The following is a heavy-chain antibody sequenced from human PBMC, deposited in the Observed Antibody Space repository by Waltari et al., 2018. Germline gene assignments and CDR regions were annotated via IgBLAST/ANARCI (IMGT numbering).Heavy chain of an antibody. D-gene: IGHD2-15*01. CDR1: GFTISNYA. CDR3: SKGKAVGIVDWFDP. CDR2: SAGNGAT. J-gene: IGHJ5*02. Sequence: EVQLLESGGALVQPGGSLTLSCIVSGFTISNYAMTWVRQAPGKGLQWVSTSAGNGATYYADPVKGRFSTYSDISKSTLYLQMASLRAEDTAVYYCSKGKAVGIVDWFDPWGQGTLVTVSS. V-gene: IGHV3-23*01.